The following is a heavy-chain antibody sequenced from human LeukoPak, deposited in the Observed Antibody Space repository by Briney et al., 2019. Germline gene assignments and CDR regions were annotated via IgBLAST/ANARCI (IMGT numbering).Heavy chain of an antibody. Sequence: GGSLRLSCVASGFTFSNYWMQWVRQAPGGGLVWISRIKFDGTTTNYADSVEGRFTISRDNAKNTLYLEMRSLRADDTAVYYCVRFGGSDFHHKPPGDSWGQGTLSPVS. V-gene: IGHV3-74*01. CDR2: IKFDGTTT. CDR3: VRFGGSDFHHKPPGDS. D-gene: IGHD3-16*01. CDR1: GFTFSNYW. J-gene: IGHJ4*02.